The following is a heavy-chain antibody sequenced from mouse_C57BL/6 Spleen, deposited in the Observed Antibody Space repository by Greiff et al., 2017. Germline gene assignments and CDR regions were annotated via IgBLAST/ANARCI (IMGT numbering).Heavy chain of an antibody. J-gene: IGHJ2*01. CDR3: ARDGFGVYDCYFDY. D-gene: IGHD2-12*01. CDR1: GYTFTDYY. V-gene: IGHV1-26*01. Sequence: EVQLQQSGPELVKPGASVKISCKASGYTFTDYYMNWVKQSHGKSLEWIGDINPNNGGTSYNQKFKGKATLTVDKSSSTAYMERRSLTSEDSAVYYCARDGFGVYDCYFDYWGQGTTLTVSS. CDR2: INPNNGGT.